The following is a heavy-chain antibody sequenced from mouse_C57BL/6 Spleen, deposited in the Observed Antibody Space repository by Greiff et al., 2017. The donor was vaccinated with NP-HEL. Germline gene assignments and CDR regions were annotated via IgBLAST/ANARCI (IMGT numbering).Heavy chain of an antibody. CDR1: GYTFTDYN. D-gene: IGHD2-4*01. Sequence: EVQLQQSGPELVKPGASVKMSCKASGYTFTDYNMHWVKQSHGKSLEWIGYINPNNGGTSYIQKFKGKATLTVNKSSSTAYMELRSLTSEDSAVYYCAKIYYDYERAMDYWGQGTSVTVSS. CDR2: INPNNGGT. CDR3: AKIYYDYERAMDY. J-gene: IGHJ4*01. V-gene: IGHV1-22*01.